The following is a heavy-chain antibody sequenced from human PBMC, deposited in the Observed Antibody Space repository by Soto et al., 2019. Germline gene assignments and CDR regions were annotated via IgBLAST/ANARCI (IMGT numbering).Heavy chain of an antibody. CDR2: ISSSGSTI. Sequence: PAGSLGLSCAASGFTFNTYSMNWVRPAPGKGLEWVSYISSSGSTIYYADSMKGRFTMSRDNADNSLYLQMNSLRDEDTAVYYCAREVRAGKIAPRGRATWFDPWGQGTLVTVSS. CDR3: AREVRAGKIAPRGRATWFDP. V-gene: IGHV3-48*02. J-gene: IGHJ5*02. CDR1: GFTFNTYS. D-gene: IGHD3-10*01.